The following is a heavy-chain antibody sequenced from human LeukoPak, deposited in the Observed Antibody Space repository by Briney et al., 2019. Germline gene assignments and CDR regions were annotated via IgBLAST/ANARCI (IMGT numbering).Heavy chain of an antibody. J-gene: IGHJ6*02. Sequence: ASVKVSCKASGYTFTSYGISWVRQAPGQGLEWMGWISAYNGNTNYAQKLQGRVIMTTDTSTSTAYMELRSLRSDDTAVYYCARESLAYYYYYYGMDVWGQGTTVTVSS. V-gene: IGHV1-18*01. CDR3: ARESLAYYYYYYGMDV. CDR2: ISAYNGNT. CDR1: GYTFTSYG.